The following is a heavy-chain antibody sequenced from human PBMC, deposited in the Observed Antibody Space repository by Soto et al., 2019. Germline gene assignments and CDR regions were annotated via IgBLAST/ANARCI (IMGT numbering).Heavy chain of an antibody. CDR1: GYSFTDYH. CDR3: ARGDSTDCSNGVCSFFYNHDMDV. Sequence: VASVKVSCKASGYSFTDYHIHWVRQAPGQGLEWLGRINPKSGGTSTAQKFQGWVTMTTDTSISTASMELTRLTSDDTAIYYCARGDSTDCSNGVCSFFYNHDMDVWGQGTTVTVS. J-gene: IGHJ6*02. V-gene: IGHV1-2*04. D-gene: IGHD2-8*01. CDR2: INPKSGGT.